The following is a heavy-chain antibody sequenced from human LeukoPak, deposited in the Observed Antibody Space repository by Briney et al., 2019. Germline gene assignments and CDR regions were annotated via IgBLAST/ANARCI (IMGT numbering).Heavy chain of an antibody. J-gene: IGHJ6*03. CDR2: INPNSGGT. Sequence: ASVKVSCKASRYTFTGYYMHWVRQAPGQGLEWMGWINPNSGGTDYAQKFQGRVTMTRDTSISTAYMELSRLRSDDTAVYYCARGRSLAARPYYMDVWGKGTTVTVSS. D-gene: IGHD6-6*01. CDR3: ARGRSLAARPYYMDV. V-gene: IGHV1-2*02. CDR1: RYTFTGYY.